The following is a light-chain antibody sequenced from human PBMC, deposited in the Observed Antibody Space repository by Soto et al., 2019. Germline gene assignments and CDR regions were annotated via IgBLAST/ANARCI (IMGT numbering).Light chain of an antibody. V-gene: IGLV2-8*01. J-gene: IGLJ1*01. CDR1: SSDVGGHNY. CDR3: SSYGGSSNYV. Sequence: LTQPPSASGAPGQSVTISCTGTSSDVGGHNYVSWYQQHPGKAPKLIIYEVTKRPSGVPDRFSGSKSGNTASLTVSGLQAEDEADYYCSSYGGSSNYVFGTGTKVTVL. CDR2: EVT.